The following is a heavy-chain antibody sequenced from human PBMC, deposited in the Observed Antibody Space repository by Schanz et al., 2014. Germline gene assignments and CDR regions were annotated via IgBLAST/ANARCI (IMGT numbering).Heavy chain of an antibody. V-gene: IGHV7-4-1*02. CDR3: ARGYCAGTSCPIFDY. D-gene: IGHD2-2*01. CDR2: INTKTGNP. CDR1: GYTFTNFY. J-gene: IGHJ4*02. Sequence: QVQLVQSGTEVKKPGASVKVSCKASGYTFTNFYIHWVRQAPGQGLEWMGWINTKTGNPTYAQGFTGRFVFSLDTSVSTTHLQITNLKADDTAVYYCARGYCAGTSCPIFDYWGQGTLVTVSS.